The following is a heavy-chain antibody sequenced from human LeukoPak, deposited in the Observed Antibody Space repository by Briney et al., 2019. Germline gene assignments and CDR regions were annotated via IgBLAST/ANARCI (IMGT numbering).Heavy chain of an antibody. J-gene: IGHJ6*02. CDR1: GGSISSGGYY. Sequence: TLSLTCTVSGGSISSGGYYWSWIRQHPGKGLEWIGYIYYSGSTYYNPSLKRRVTISVDTSKNQFSLKLSSVTAADTAVYYCARDRAGYGDLGYYGMDVWGQGTTVTVSS. V-gene: IGHV4-31*03. CDR2: IYYSGST. D-gene: IGHD4-17*01. CDR3: ARDRAGYGDLGYYGMDV.